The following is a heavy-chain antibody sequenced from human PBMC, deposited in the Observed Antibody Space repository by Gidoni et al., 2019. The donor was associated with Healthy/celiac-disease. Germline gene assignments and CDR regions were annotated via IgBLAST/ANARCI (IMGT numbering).Heavy chain of an antibody. CDR1: RYTFTGHH. V-gene: IGHV1-2*02. CDR3: ARAAGAYDILTGYLGFDP. D-gene: IGHD3-9*01. CDR2: INPNSGGT. Sequence: QVPLVPSGAAVKKPGASVKFSCTASRYTFTGHHMHWVRQAPGPGLDWMGWINPNSGGTNCAQKFQGRVTMTRDTSISTAYMELGRLRSDDTAVYYCARAAGAYDILTGYLGFDPWGQGTLVTVSS. J-gene: IGHJ5*02.